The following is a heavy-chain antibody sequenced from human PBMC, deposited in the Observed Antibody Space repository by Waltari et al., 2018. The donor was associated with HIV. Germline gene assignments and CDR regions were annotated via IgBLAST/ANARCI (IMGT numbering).Heavy chain of an antibody. V-gene: IGHV4-34*01. Sequence: QVQLQQWGAGLLKPSETLSLTCAVYGGSFSGYYWSWIRQPPGKGLEWIGEINHSGSTNYNPSLKSRVTISVDTSKNQFSLKLSSVTAADTAVYYCARLGIVVVPAARLLYYGMDVWGQGTTVTVSS. J-gene: IGHJ6*02. D-gene: IGHD2-2*03. CDR2: INHSGST. CDR3: ARLGIVVVPAARLLYYGMDV. CDR1: GGSFSGYY.